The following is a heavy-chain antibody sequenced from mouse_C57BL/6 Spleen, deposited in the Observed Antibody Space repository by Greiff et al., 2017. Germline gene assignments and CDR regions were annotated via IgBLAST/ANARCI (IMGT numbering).Heavy chain of an antibody. CDR3: ARRGNFDY. V-gene: IGHV1-50*01. CDR2: IDPSDSYT. J-gene: IGHJ2*01. CDR1: GYTFTSYW. Sequence: QVQLQQPGAELVKPGASVKLSCKASGYTFTSYWMQWVKQRPGQGLEWIGEIDPSDSYTNYNQKFKGKATLTVDTSSSTAYMQLSSLTSEDSAVYYCARRGNFDYWGQGTTLTGSS.